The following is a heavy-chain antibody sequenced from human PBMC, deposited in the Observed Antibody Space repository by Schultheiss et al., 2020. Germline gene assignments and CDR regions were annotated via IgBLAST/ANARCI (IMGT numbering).Heavy chain of an antibody. CDR3: ARSRTYYYDSSGNYYYYYGMDV. CDR2: IYYSGST. J-gene: IGHJ6*02. CDR1: GGSVSSGSYY. D-gene: IGHD3-22*01. Sequence: SETLSLTFTVSGGSVSSGSYYWSWIRQPPGKGLEWIGYIYYSGSTNYNPSLKSRVTISVDTSKNQFSLKLSSVTAADTAVYYCARSRTYYYDSSGNYYYYYGMDVWGQGTTVTVSS. V-gene: IGHV4-61*01.